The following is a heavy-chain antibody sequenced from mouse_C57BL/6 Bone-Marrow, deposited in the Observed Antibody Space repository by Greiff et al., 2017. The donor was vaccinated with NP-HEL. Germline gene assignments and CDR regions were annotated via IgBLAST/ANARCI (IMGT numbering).Heavy chain of an antibody. CDR2: IWSGGST. V-gene: IGHV2-2*01. CDR3: ASYSNYFMDY. CDR1: GFSLTSSG. D-gene: IGHD2-5*01. Sequence: QVQLQQSGPGLVQPSQSLSITCTVSGFSLTSSGVHWVRQSPGKGLEWLGVIWSGGSTDYNAAFISRLSISKDNSKSQVFFKMNSLQADDTAIYYCASYSNYFMDYWGQGTSVTVSS. J-gene: IGHJ4*01.